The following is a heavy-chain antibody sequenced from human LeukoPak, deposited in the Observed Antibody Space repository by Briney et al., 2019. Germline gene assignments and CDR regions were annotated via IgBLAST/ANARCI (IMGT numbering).Heavy chain of an antibody. V-gene: IGHV4-39*01. J-gene: IGHJ4*02. CDR3: AGFRYNVNNAY. CDR2: IYSSGST. D-gene: IGHD1-14*01. Sequence: PSETLSLTCSVSGGSISSGDCDWGWIRQPPGKGLEWIGTIYSSGSTYYNPSLKSRVSISVDTSKNQFSLKLRSVTAADTAVYYCAGFRYNVNNAYWGLGTQVAVSS. CDR1: GGSISSGDCD.